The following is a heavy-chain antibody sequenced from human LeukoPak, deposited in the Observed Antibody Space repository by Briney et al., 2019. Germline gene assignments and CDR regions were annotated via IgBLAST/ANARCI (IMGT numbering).Heavy chain of an antibody. CDR1: GGSFSGYY. CDR2: INHSGST. Sequence: SETLSLTCAVYGGSFSGYYWTWIRQPPGQGLEWIGEINHSGSTNYNPSLKSRVTISVDTSKSQFSLKLSCVTAADTAIYFCARGGLRFLKSLKYRWFDPWGQGTMVTVSS. CDR3: ARGGLRFLKSLKYRWFDP. V-gene: IGHV4-34*01. D-gene: IGHD3-3*01. J-gene: IGHJ5*02.